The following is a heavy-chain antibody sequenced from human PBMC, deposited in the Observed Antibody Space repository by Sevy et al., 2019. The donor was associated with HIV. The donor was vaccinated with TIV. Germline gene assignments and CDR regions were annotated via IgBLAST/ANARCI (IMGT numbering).Heavy chain of an antibody. CDR3: AKGSSYFDN. J-gene: IGHJ4*02. CDR2: IRYDGGNK. D-gene: IGHD6-6*01. V-gene: IGHV3-30*02. Sequence: GGSLRLSCAASGFTFSSYGMQWVRQAPGKGLECVSFIRYDGGNKDYADSVKGRFTISRDNSKNMLYLQMNSLRAEDTAVYYCAKGSSYFDNWGQGTLVTVSS. CDR1: GFTFSSYG.